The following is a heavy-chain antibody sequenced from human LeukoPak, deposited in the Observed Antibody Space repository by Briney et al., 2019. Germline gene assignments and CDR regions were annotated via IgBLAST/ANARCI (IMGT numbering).Heavy chain of an antibody. CDR2: INSDGSST. D-gene: IGHD3-22*01. Sequence: GGSLRLSCAASGFTFSSYWMHWVRQAPGKGLVWVSRINSDGSSTSYADSVKGRFTISRDNAENTLYLQVNSLRAEDTAVYYCARDRLSSYYDSSGYMDVWGKGTTVTVSS. CDR3: ARDRLSSYYDSSGYMDV. V-gene: IGHV3-74*01. J-gene: IGHJ6*03. CDR1: GFTFSSYW.